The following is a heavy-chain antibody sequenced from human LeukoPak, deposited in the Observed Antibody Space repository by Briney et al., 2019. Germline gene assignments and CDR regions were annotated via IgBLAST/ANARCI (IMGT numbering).Heavy chain of an antibody. CDR2: INPNGGST. J-gene: IGHJ4*02. Sequence: GASVKVSCKASGYTFTYYHIHWVRRAPGQGLEWMGIINPNGGSTNYAQKFQGRVTLTRDTSTSTVYMELSSLRSDDTAVYYCARSPYTSGSLFYLDYWGQGTLVTVSS. D-gene: IGHD5-18*01. V-gene: IGHV1-46*01. CDR3: ARSPYTSGSLFYLDY. CDR1: GYTFTYYH.